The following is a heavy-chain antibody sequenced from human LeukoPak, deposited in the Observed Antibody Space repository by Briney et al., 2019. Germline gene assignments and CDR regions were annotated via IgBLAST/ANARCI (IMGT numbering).Heavy chain of an antibody. J-gene: IGHJ3*02. CDR3: AKIEGWVRGALPDDAFDI. CDR1: GFTFSSYG. V-gene: IGHV3-30*18. CDR2: ISYDGSNK. D-gene: IGHD3-10*01. Sequence: GGSLRLSCAASGFTFSSYGMHWVRQAPGKGLEWVAVISYDGSNKYYADSVKGRFTISRDNSKNTLYLQMNSLRAEDTAVYYCAKIEGWVRGALPDDAFDIWGQGTMVTVSS.